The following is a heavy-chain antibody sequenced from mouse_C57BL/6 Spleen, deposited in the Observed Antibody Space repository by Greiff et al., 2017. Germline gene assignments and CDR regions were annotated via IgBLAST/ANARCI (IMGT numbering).Heavy chain of an antibody. Sequence: DVMLVESGGGLVKPGGSLKLSCAASGFTFSSYTMSWVRQTPEKRLEWVATISGGGGNTYSPDSVKGRFTISRDNAKNTLSLQMSSLRSEDASVYYCARQGITTAGGAWFAYWGQGTLVTVSA. CDR1: GFTFSSYT. CDR2: ISGGGGNT. CDR3: ARQGITTAGGAWFAY. J-gene: IGHJ3*01. V-gene: IGHV5-9*01. D-gene: IGHD1-1*01.